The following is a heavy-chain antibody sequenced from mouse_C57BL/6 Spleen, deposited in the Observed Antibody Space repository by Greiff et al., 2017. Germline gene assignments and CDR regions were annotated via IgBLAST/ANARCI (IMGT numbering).Heavy chain of an antibody. CDR1: GYAFSSSW. CDR3: VSGGVYDGYYWYCDV. Sequence: VKVVESGPELVKPGASVKISCKASGYAFSSSWMNWVKQRPGKGLEWIGRIYPGDGDTNYNGKFKGKATLPSAKSSSTAYMQLSSRTSEDSAVYFGVSGGVYDGYYWYCDVGGTGTTVTVSS. D-gene: IGHD2-3*01. V-gene: IGHV1-82*01. J-gene: IGHJ1*03. CDR2: IYPGDGDT.